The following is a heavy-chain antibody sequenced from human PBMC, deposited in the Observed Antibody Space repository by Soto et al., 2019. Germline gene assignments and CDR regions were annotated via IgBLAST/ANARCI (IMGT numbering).Heavy chain of an antibody. D-gene: IGHD2-15*01. Sequence: QVQLVESGGGVVQPGRSLRLSCAASGFTFSSYSMHWVRQAPGKGLEWVAVIWYDGSNKYYADSVKGRFTISRDNSKTTQYLQMNSLRAEDTAVYYCARDEGGGYGMDVWGQGTTVTVSS. V-gene: IGHV3-33*01. J-gene: IGHJ6*02. CDR1: GFTFSSYS. CDR2: IWYDGSNK. CDR3: ARDEGGGYGMDV.